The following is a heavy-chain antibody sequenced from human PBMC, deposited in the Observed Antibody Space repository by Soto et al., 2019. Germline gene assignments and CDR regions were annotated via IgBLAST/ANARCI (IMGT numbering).Heavy chain of an antibody. V-gene: IGHV4-59*08. CDR2: IYYSGST. CDR3: ARLPRAAYDYYYYYYMDV. D-gene: IGHD2-15*01. J-gene: IGHJ6*03. CDR1: GGSISSYY. Sequence: SETLSLTCTVSGGSISSYYWSWIRQPPGKGLEWIGYIYYSGSTNYNPSLKSRVTISVDTSKNQFSLKLSSVTAADTAVYYCARLPRAAYDYYYYYYMDVWGKGTTVTVSS.